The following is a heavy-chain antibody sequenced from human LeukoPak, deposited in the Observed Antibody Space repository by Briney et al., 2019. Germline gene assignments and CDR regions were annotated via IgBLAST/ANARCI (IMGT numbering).Heavy chain of an antibody. CDR1: GGSISDYY. Sequence: SEILSLTCSVSGGSISDYYWSWIRQPPGKGLEWIGYIYRGGTINYNPSLTSRVTMSVDTSKNQFSLRLSSVTAADTAVYYCARGSVPPTDWGQGTLVTVSS. CDR2: IYRGGTI. J-gene: IGHJ4*02. D-gene: IGHD2-2*01. V-gene: IGHV4-4*09. CDR3: ARGSVPPTD.